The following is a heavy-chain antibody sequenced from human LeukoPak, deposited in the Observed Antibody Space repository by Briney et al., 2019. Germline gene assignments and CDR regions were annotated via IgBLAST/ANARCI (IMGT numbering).Heavy chain of an antibody. J-gene: IGHJ6*02. CDR1: GFTFSSYG. D-gene: IGHD6-13*01. V-gene: IGHV3-30*03. CDR3: ARALQRGGLGGQQLAQYYYYGMDV. Sequence: PGRSLRLSCAASGFTFSSYGMHWVRQAPGKGLEWVAVISYDGSNKYYADSVKGRFTISRDNSKNTLYLQMNSLRPADTAVYYCARALQRGGLGGQQLAQYYYYGMDVWGQGTTVTVSS. CDR2: ISYDGSNK.